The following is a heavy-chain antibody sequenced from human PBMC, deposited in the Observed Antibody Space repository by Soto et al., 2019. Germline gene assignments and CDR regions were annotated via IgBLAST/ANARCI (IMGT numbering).Heavy chain of an antibody. D-gene: IGHD3-10*01. CDR1: GFTLSSFE. Sequence: EVQLLESGGDLVQPGGSLRLSCAASGFTLSSFEMSWVRQAPGKGLEWVSSFGGSGDDTFYADSVKGRFTMSRDNSKNTLYLQMNSLRAEDTAVYYCAKLSITMVRNNWFDPWGQGTLVTVSS. V-gene: IGHV3-23*01. CDR2: FGGSGDDT. CDR3: AKLSITMVRNNWFDP. J-gene: IGHJ5*02.